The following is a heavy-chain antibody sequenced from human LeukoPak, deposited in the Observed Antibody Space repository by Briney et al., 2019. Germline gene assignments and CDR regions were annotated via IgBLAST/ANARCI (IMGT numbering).Heavy chain of an antibody. D-gene: IGHD5-24*01. Sequence: GGSLRLSCAASGFTFSSYWMHWVRQAPGTGLVWVSRIKSDGSSTSYADSVKGRFTMSRDNAKNTLYLQMNSLTAEDTAVYYCVGGGRVSWLTYFDCWGRGSLVTVSS. CDR3: VGGGRVSWLTYFDC. V-gene: IGHV3-74*01. CDR1: GFTFSSYW. CDR2: IKSDGSST. J-gene: IGHJ4*02.